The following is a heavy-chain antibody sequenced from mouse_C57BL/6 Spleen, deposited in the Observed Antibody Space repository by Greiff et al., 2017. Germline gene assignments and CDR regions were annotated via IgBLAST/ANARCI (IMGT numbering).Heavy chain of an antibody. CDR2: IYPRSGNN. D-gene: IGHD1-1*01. Sequence: VQLQQSGAELARPGASVKLSCKASGYTFTSYGISWVKQRTGQGLEWIGEIYPRSGNNHYNEKFKGKATLTADKSSSTAYMELRSLTSEDSAVYFCARYYYGSSYPLYYYAMDYWGQGTSVTVSS. J-gene: IGHJ4*01. V-gene: IGHV1-81*01. CDR1: GYTFTSYG. CDR3: ARYYYGSSYPLYYYAMDY.